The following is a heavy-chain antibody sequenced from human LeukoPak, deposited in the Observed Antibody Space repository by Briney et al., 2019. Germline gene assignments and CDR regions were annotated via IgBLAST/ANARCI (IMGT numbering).Heavy chain of an antibody. CDR3: TRTAYSGSYYFDY. CDR2: IRSKAYGGTT. D-gene: IGHD1-26*01. V-gene: IGHV3-49*04. CDR1: GFTFSTFA. Sequence: GGSLRLSCAASGFTFSTFAMSWVRQAPGKGLEWVGFIRSKAYGGTTEYAASVKGRFTISRDDSKSIAYLQMNSLKTEDTAVYYCTRTAYSGSYYFDYWGQGTLVTVSS. J-gene: IGHJ4*02.